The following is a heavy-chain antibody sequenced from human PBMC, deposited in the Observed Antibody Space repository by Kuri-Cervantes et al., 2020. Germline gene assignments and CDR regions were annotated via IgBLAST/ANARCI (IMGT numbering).Heavy chain of an antibody. D-gene: IGHD5-12*01. V-gene: IGHV1-46*01. J-gene: IGHJ4*02. CDR3: AREGYSGYDYTGALDY. CDR1: GYTFTSYY. CDR2: INPSGGST. Sequence: APVKVSCKASGYTFTSYYMHWVRQAPGQGLEWMGIINPSGGSTSYAQKFQGRVTMTRDTSTSTVYMELSSLRSEDTAVYYCAREGYSGYDYTGALDYWGQGTLVTVSS.